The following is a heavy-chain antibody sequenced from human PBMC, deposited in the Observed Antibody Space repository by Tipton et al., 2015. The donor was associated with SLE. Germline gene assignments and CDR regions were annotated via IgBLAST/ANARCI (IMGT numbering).Heavy chain of an antibody. V-gene: IGHV1-69*05. J-gene: IGHJ6*02. CDR1: GYTFTSYG. CDR2: IIPIFGTP. CDR3: ARGGIFGVGSGMDV. D-gene: IGHD3-3*02. Sequence: QSGPEVKKPGASVKVSCKASGYTFTSYGISWVRQAPGQGLEWMGGIIPIFGTPNYAQKFQGRVTITTDESTSTAYMELSSLRSEDTAVYYCARGGIFGVGSGMDVWGQGTTVTVSS.